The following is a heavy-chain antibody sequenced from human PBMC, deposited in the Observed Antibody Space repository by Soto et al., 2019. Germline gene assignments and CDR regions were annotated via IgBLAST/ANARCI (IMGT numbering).Heavy chain of an antibody. Sequence: QVQLVQSGAEVKKPGSSVKVSCKASGGTFSSYTFSWVRQAPGQGLEWMGRIIPMLGIANYAQKFQGRVTINADKSTSKAYMELSSLRSEDTAVYYCANRGYSYGFVIYWGQGTLVTVSS. V-gene: IGHV1-69*02. J-gene: IGHJ4*02. D-gene: IGHD5-18*01. CDR2: IIPMLGIA. CDR3: ANRGYSYGFVIY. CDR1: GGTFSSYT.